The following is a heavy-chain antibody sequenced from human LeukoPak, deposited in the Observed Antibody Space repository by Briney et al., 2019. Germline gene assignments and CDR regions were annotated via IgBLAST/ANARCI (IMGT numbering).Heavy chain of an antibody. Sequence: KSSETLSLTCAVSGGSIYSHYWGWIRQPPGKGLQWIGDIYYTGKNNYNPSLKSRVTISLDTSKDHLSLNLTSVLAADTAIYYCVRRDTGWNYFDYWGQGILVTVSS. CDR1: GGSIYSHY. CDR3: VRRDTGWNYFDY. V-gene: IGHV4-59*08. CDR2: IYYTGKN. J-gene: IGHJ4*02. D-gene: IGHD6-19*01.